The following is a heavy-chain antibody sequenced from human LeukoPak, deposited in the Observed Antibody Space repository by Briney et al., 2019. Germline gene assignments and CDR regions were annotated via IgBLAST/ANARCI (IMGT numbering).Heavy chain of an antibody. D-gene: IGHD7-27*01. CDR1: GFTFSSYW. Sequence: PGGSLRLSCAASGFTFSSYWMHWVRQAPGKGLVWVSRINSDGSSTSYADSVKGRFTISRDNAKNTLYLQMNSLRAEDTAVYYCAKSGRNWAYLEYWGQGTLVTVSS. V-gene: IGHV3-74*01. J-gene: IGHJ4*02. CDR3: AKSGRNWAYLEY. CDR2: INSDGSST.